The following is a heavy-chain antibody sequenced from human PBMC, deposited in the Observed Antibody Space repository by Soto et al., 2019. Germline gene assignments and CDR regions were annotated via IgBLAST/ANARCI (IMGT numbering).Heavy chain of an antibody. D-gene: IGHD3-16*02. J-gene: IGHJ5*02. CDR2: IIPIFGTA. CDR1: GCTFSSYA. Sequence: SVKVSCKASGCTFSSYAISCVRQAPGQGLEWVGGIIPIFGTANYAQKFQGRVTITADKSTSTAYMELSSLRSEDTAVYYCARVVESSWFDPWGQGTLVTVSS. V-gene: IGHV1-69*06. CDR3: ARVVESSWFDP.